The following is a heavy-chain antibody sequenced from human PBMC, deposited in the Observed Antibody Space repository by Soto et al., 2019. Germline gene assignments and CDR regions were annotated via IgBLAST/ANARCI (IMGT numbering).Heavy chain of an antibody. CDR3: ARDPPGRGDYALGYFDY. Sequence: GPSVKVSCKASGYTFTSYGISWVRQAPGQGLEWMGWISAYNGNTNYAQKLQGRVTMTTDTSTNTAYMELRSLRSDDTAVYYCARDPPGRGDYALGYFDYWGQGTLVTVSS. D-gene: IGHD4-17*01. V-gene: IGHV1-18*04. J-gene: IGHJ4*02. CDR1: GYTFTSYG. CDR2: ISAYNGNT.